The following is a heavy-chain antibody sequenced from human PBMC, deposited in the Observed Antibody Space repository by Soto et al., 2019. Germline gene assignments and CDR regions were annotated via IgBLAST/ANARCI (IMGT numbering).Heavy chain of an antibody. CDR2: IYYSGST. V-gene: IGHV4-59*01. CDR1: GGSISSYY. CDR3: ARGSPDFWSGYGYYYYGMDV. D-gene: IGHD3-3*01. Sequence: SETLSLTCTVSGGSISSYYWSWIRQPPGKGLEWIGYIYYSGSTNYNPSLKSRVTISVDTSKNQFSLKLSSVTAADTAVYYCARGSPDFWSGYGYYYYGMDVWGQGTTVTVSS. J-gene: IGHJ6*02.